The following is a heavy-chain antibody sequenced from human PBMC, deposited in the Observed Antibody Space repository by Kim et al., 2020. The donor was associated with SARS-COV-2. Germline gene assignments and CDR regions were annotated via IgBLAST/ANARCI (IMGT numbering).Heavy chain of an antibody. Sequence: AQKLEGRATMTTDTSTSTAYMELRSLRSDDTAVYYCARTSGWDVRYYFDYWGQGTLVTVSS. J-gene: IGHJ4*02. V-gene: IGHV1-18*01. D-gene: IGHD6-19*01. CDR3: ARTSGWDVRYYFDY.